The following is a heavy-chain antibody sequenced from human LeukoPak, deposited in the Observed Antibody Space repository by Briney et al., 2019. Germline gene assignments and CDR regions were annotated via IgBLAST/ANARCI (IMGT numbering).Heavy chain of an antibody. CDR2: ISDDGSNK. D-gene: IGHD3-10*01. CDR3: ARTHGERITLVRGVINWFDS. Sequence: PGRSLRLSCAGTGFTFGTYAMPSVRQRPGKGLGWVAVISDDGSNKYYADSVNGRFTISRDNSKNTLYLRMNSLRVEDTAVYYCARTHGERITLVRGVINWFDSWGQGTLVTVSS. V-gene: IGHV3-30*04. CDR1: GFTFGTYA. J-gene: IGHJ5*01.